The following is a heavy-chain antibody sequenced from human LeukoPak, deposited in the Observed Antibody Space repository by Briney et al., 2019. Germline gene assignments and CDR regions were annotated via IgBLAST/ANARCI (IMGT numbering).Heavy chain of an antibody. D-gene: IGHD3-22*01. CDR2: IYYSGST. CDR3: ARDPTYYYDSSGLDY. J-gene: IGHJ4*02. CDR1: GGSISSYY. V-gene: IGHV4-59*01. Sequence: SETLSLTCTVSGGSISSYYWSWIRQPPGKGLEWIGYIYYSGSTNYNPSLKSRVTISVDTSKNQFSLKLSSVTAADTAVYYCARDPTYYYDSSGLDYWGQGTLVTVSS.